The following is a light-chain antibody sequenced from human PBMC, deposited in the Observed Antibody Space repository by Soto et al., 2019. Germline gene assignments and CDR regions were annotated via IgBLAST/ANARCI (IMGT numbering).Light chain of an antibody. Sequence: EIVMTQSPANLSVSPGERATLSCRASQSVSSNLAWYQQKPCQGPRLLIYGASTRATGIPARFSGSGSGTEFTITISRLQSEDLAVYYCQQYKKWPPYTLGQGTKVEIK. CDR2: GAS. CDR1: QSVSSN. V-gene: IGKV3-15*01. CDR3: QQYKKWPPYT. J-gene: IGKJ2*01.